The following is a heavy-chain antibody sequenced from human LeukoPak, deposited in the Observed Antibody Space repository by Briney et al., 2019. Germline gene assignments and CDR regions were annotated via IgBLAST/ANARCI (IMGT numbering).Heavy chain of an antibody. CDR2: IYYSGST. D-gene: IGHD6-13*01. CDR1: GGSISSGGYY. J-gene: IGHJ4*02. CDR3: ARVAAAAGTLTIDY. Sequence: SETLFLTCTVSGGSISSGGYYWSWIRQHPGKGLEWIGYIYYSGSTYYNPSLKSRVTISVDTSKNQFSLKLSSVTAADTAVYYCARVAAAAGTLTIDYWGQGTLVTVSS. V-gene: IGHV4-31*03.